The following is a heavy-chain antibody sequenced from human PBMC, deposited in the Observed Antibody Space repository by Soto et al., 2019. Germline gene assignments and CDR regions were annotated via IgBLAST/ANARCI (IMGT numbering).Heavy chain of an antibody. CDR3: AKCVMTTFGGVVSDWYFDL. Sequence: EVQLLESGGDLVQPGGSLGLSWAASGFTFSTYAMSWVRQARGNGLEWVSGISGRGGSTYYADSVKGRFTISRDNSKNTLYLQMNSLRAEDTAVYFCAKCVMTTFGGVVSDWYFDLWGRGTLVTVSS. CDR1: GFTFSTYA. CDR2: ISGRGGST. V-gene: IGHV3-23*01. D-gene: IGHD3-16*01. J-gene: IGHJ2*01.